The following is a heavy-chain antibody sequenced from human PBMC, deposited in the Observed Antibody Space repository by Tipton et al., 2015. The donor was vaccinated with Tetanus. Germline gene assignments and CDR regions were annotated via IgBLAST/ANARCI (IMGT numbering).Heavy chain of an antibody. D-gene: IGHD4-11*01. V-gene: IGHV4-4*07. J-gene: IGHJ5*02. CDR3: AKRDYKKGNWFDP. CDR1: GGSISSYY. Sequence: TLSLTCTVSGGSISSYYWSWIRQPAGKGLEWIGRIYTSGSTNYNPSLKSRVTMSLDTSKNQFSLKLSSVTAADTAVYYCAKRDYKKGNWFDPWGQGIPVTVSS. CDR2: IYTSGST.